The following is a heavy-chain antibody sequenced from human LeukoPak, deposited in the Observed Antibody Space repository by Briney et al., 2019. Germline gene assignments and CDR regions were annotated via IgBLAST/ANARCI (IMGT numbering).Heavy chain of an antibody. V-gene: IGHV4-34*01. J-gene: IGHJ6*02. CDR1: GGSFSGYY. Sequence: SETLSLTCAVYGGSFSGYYWSWIRQPPGKGLEWIGEINHSGSTNYNPSLKSRVTISVDTSKNQFSLKLSSVTAADTAVYYCARDKDCSSTSCYLYYYYGMDVWGQGTTVTVSS. CDR3: ARDKDCSSTSCYLYYYYGMDV. CDR2: INHSGST. D-gene: IGHD2-2*01.